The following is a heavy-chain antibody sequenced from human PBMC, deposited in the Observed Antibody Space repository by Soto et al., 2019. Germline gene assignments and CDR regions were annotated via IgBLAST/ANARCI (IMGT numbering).Heavy chain of an antibody. J-gene: IGHJ1*01. CDR1: GGSISSSNYN. CDR3: ARHLYGSGIVGQH. D-gene: IGHD3-10*01. V-gene: IGHV4-39*01. CDR2: IYYTGNT. Sequence: QLQLQESGPGLVKPSETLSLTCTVSGGSISSSNYNWGWIRQPPGKGLEWIGSIYYTGNTYYNPSLRRRVTVSVDTSKNQFSLKLSSVTAADTAVYYCARHLYGSGIVGQHWGQGTLVTVSS.